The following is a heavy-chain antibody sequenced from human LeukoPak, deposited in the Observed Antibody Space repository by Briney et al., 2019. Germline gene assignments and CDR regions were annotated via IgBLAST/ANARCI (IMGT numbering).Heavy chain of an antibody. J-gene: IGHJ4*02. CDR1: GFTFSTSA. CDR2: INSISSHI. V-gene: IGHV3-21*01. Sequence: TGGSLRLSCAASGFTFSTSAMSWVRQVPGQGLQWVSSINSISSHIYYAASVRGRFTISRDNARNSVYLQMNSLSAEDTAVYYCTRDPVPWLRKGYFEYWGQGTLVTVSS. D-gene: IGHD5-12*01. CDR3: TRDPVPWLRKGYFEY.